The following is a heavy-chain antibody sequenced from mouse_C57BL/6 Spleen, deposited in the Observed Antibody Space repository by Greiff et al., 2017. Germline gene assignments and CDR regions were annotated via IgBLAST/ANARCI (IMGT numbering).Heavy chain of an antibody. CDR2: IDPTSGGT. D-gene: IGHD1-1*01. J-gene: IGHJ1*03. CDR1: GYTFTSYW. Sequence: QVQLQQPGAELVKPGASVKLSCKASGYTFTSYWMHWVKQRPGRGLEWIGRIDPTSGGTKYNEKFKSKATLTVDKSSSTAYMQLSSLTSEDSAVYYCARCATLVARGYFDVWGTGTTVTVSS. V-gene: IGHV1-72*01. CDR3: ARCATLVARGYFDV.